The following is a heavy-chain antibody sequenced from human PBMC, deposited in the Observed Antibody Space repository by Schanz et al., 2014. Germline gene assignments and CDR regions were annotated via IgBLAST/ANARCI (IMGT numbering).Heavy chain of an antibody. V-gene: IGHV3-74*02. D-gene: IGHD4-17*01. CDR2: INSVGSNT. J-gene: IGHJ3*02. Sequence: DVQLLESGGGLVQPGGSLRLSCAASGFTFSSYWMHWVRQDPGKGLVWVARINSVGSNTDYADSVTGRFTISRDNAKNTLYLQMNTLRAEDTAVYYCARKMKLGVYGGKGHDALDIWGQGTMVTVSS. CDR3: ARKMKLGVYGGKGHDALDI. CDR1: GFTFSSYW.